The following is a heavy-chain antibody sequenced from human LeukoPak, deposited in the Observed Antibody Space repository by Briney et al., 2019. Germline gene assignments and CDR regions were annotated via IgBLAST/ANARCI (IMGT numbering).Heavy chain of an antibody. J-gene: IGHJ3*02. CDR2: ISAYNGNT. D-gene: IGHD6-13*01. V-gene: IGHV1-18*01. Sequence: ASVKVSCKASGYTFTSYGISWVRQAPGQGLEWMGWISAYNGNTNYAQKLQGRVTMTTDTSTSTAYMELRSLRSDDTAVYYCAVAAANTRLGDALDIWGQGTMVTVSS. CDR3: AVAAANTRLGDALDI. CDR1: GYTFTSYG.